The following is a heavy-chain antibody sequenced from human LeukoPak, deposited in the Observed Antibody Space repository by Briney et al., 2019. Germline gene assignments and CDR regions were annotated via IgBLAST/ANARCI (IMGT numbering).Heavy chain of an antibody. CDR2: IYYSGST. J-gene: IGHJ4*02. CDR1: GGSISSGGYY. CDR3: ARFWRGVTTHYFDY. Sequence: SQTLSLTCTVSGGSISSGGYYWSWIRQHPGKGLEWIGYIYYSGSTYYNPSLKSRVTISVDTSKNQFSLKLSSVTAADTAVYYCARFWRGVTTHYFDYWGQGTLVTVSS. D-gene: IGHD4-17*01. V-gene: IGHV4-31*03.